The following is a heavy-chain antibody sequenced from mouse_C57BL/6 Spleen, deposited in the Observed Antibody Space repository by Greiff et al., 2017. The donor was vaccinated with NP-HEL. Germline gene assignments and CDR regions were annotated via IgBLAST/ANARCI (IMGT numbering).Heavy chain of an antibody. Sequence: QVQLQQSGAELVKPGASVKLSCKASGYTFTEYTIHWVKQRSGQGLEWIGWFYPGSGSIKYNEKFKDKATLTADKSSSTVYMELSRLTSEDSAVYFCARHERVNYYGSSLYFDVWGTGTTVTVSS. V-gene: IGHV1-62-2*01. D-gene: IGHD1-1*01. CDR3: ARHERVNYYGSSLYFDV. J-gene: IGHJ1*03. CDR2: FYPGSGSI. CDR1: GYTFTEYT.